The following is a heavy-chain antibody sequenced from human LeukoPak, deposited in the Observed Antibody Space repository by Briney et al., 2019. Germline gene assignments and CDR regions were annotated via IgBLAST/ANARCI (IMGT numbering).Heavy chain of an antibody. CDR1: GGSFSGYY. J-gene: IGHJ6*02. V-gene: IGHV4-34*01. CDR3: ARAVPAAHYYYYGMDV. CDR2: INHSGST. D-gene: IGHD2-2*01. Sequence: SETLSLTCAVYGGSFSGYYWSWIRQPPGKGLEWIGEINHSGSTNYNPSLKSRVTISEDTSKNQFSLKLSSVTAADTAVYYCARAVPAAHYYYYGMDVWGQGTTVTVSS.